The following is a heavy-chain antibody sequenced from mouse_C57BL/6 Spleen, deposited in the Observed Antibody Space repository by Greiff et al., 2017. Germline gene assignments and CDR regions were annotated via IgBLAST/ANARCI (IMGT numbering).Heavy chain of an antibody. CDR3: VRHDNYGSSTYAMDY. CDR2: IRSKSNNYAT. J-gene: IGHJ4*01. V-gene: IGHV10-1*01. CDR1: GFSFNTYA. D-gene: IGHD1-1*01. Sequence: EVQREESGGGLVQPKGSLKLSCAASGFSFNTYAMNWVRQAPGKGLEWVARIRSKSNNYATYYADSVKDRFPIPRDDSESMLYLQMNNLKTEDTAVYYCVRHDNYGSSTYAMDYWGQGTTVTVSS.